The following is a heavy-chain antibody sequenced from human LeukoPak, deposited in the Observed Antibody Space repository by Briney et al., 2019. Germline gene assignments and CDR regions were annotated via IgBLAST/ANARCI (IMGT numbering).Heavy chain of an antibody. CDR3: ARAGTSIAAAGTFYYYYMDV. CDR1: GFTFSSYS. J-gene: IGHJ6*03. CDR2: ISSSSSYI. Sequence: RPGGSLRLSCAASGFTFSSYSMNWVRQAPGKGLEWVSSISSSSSYIYYADSVKGRFTISRDNAKNSLYLQMNSLRAEDTAVYYCARAGTSIAAAGTFYYYYMDVWGKGTTVTVSS. D-gene: IGHD6-13*01. V-gene: IGHV3-21*01.